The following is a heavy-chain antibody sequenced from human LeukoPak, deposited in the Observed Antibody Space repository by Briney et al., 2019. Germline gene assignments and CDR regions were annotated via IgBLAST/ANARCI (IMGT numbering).Heavy chain of an antibody. CDR1: GFTFSSSA. V-gene: IGHV3-23*01. J-gene: IGHJ5*02. CDR2: ISNNGGYT. Sequence: PGGSLRLSCAASGFTFSSSAMSWVRQAPGKGLEWVSAISNNGGYTYYADSVQGRFTISRDNAKNTLYLQMNSLRAEDTAVYYCARALVVVPAAKAVVSYNWFDPWGQGTLVTVSS. D-gene: IGHD2-2*01. CDR3: ARALVVVPAAKAVVSYNWFDP.